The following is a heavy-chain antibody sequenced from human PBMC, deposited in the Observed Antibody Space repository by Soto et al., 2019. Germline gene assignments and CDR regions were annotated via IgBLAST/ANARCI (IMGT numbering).Heavy chain of an antibody. CDR3: ARDLRYCPSTTCFDAEFFQH. D-gene: IGHD2-2*01. CDR2: VSGGGERT. V-gene: IGHV3-23*01. Sequence: GGSLRLSCAASGFTFSDHDMSWVRQAPGKGLEWVSTVSGGGERTYYPDSVRGRFTISRDNSKNTLYLQMNSLRVEDTALYYCARDLRYCPSTTCFDAEFFQHWGQGTVVTVSS. J-gene: IGHJ1*01. CDR1: GFTFSDHD.